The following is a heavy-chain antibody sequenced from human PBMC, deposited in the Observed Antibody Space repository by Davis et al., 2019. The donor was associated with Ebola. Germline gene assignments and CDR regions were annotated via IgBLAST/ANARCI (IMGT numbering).Heavy chain of an antibody. CDR2: IKEDGSEK. CDR1: GFTFSSYG. J-gene: IGHJ4*02. D-gene: IGHD5-18*01. Sequence: GESLKISCAASGFTFSSYGMHWVRQAPGKGLEWVANIKEDGSEKHYVDSVKGRFTISRDNAKNSLYLQMNSLRAEDTAVYYCVPGTWIRGQGTLVTVSS. CDR3: VPGTWI. V-gene: IGHV3-7*01.